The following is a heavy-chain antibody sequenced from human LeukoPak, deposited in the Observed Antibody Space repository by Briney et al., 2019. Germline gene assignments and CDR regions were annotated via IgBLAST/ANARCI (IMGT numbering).Heavy chain of an antibody. Sequence: SETLSLTCTVSGGSISSTIYYWGWTRQPPGKGLEWIGSIYYSGSTYYNWTLQSRVTTSVDTSKNQFSLRLSSVTAADTVVYYCARLSASSGYYPYWYFDLWGRGTLVTVSS. J-gene: IGHJ2*01. CDR3: ARLSASSGYYPYWYFDL. D-gene: IGHD3-22*01. V-gene: IGHV4-39*01. CDR1: GGSISSTIYY. CDR2: IYYSGST.